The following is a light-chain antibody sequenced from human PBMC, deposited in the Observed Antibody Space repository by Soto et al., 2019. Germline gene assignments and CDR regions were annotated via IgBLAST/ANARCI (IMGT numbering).Light chain of an antibody. CDR2: GAS. CDR1: QSVSSTY. CDR3: HQYSSSTKT. V-gene: IGKV3-20*01. J-gene: IGKJ1*01. Sequence: EFVFTQSPCTVSLSPGERANLSCRASQSVSSTYLAWYQQRPGQAPRLLIYGASSRATGIPDRFSGSGSGTDFTLTISRLEPEDFAVYYCHQYSSSTKTFGQGTKVDIK.